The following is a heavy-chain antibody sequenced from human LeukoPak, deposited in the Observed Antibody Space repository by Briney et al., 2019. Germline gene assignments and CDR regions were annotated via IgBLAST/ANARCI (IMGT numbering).Heavy chain of an antibody. V-gene: IGHV1-8*03. CDR1: GGTFSSYA. CDR3: ASSGYYFHYFDY. Sequence: ASVKVSCKASGGTFSSYAISWVRQAPGQGLEWMGLINPTGGSTGYAQKFQDRVTITRDRSMSTAYMELSSLRSEDTAMYYCASSGYYFHYFDYWGQGTLVTVSS. J-gene: IGHJ4*02. CDR2: INPTGGST. D-gene: IGHD3-22*01.